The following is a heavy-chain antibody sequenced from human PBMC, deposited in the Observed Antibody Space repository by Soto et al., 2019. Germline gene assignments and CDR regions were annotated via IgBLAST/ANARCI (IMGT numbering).Heavy chain of an antibody. CDR2: IYYSGST. Sequence: KPSETLSLTCTVSGGSISSYYWSWIRQPPGKGLEWIGYIYYSGSTNYNPSLKSRVTISVDTSKNQFSLKLSSVIAADTAVYYCARFAVTTRVNWFDPWGQGTLVTVSS. CDR1: GGSISSYY. D-gene: IGHD4-4*01. CDR3: ARFAVTTRVNWFDP. J-gene: IGHJ5*02. V-gene: IGHV4-59*01.